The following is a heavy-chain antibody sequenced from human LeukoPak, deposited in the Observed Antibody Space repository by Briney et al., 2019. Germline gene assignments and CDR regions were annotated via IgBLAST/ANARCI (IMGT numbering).Heavy chain of an antibody. CDR3: VRDSYYHPDY. V-gene: IGHV3-74*01. J-gene: IGHJ4*02. Sequence: GGSLRLSCVASGFTFSSYWMHWVRQAPGKGLVWVSRVISDGSSATYADSVKGRFTISRDNAKNTMYLQMNSLRAEDTAVYYCVRDSYYHPDYWGQGTLVTVSP. CDR1: GFTFSSYW. D-gene: IGHD3-10*01. CDR2: VISDGSSA.